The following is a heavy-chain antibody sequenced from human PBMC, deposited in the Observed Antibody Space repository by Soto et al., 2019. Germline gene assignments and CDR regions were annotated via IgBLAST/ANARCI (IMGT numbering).Heavy chain of an antibody. CDR2: INAGNGNT. D-gene: IGHD1-26*01. J-gene: IGHJ4*02. CDR1: GYTFTSYA. Sequence: XSVKVSFNASGYTFTSYAMHWVRQAPGQRLEWMGWINAGNGNTKYSQKFQGRVTITRDTSASTAYMELSTLRSEDTAVYYCARVLVGATPVDYWGQGTLVTVSS. CDR3: ARVLVGATPVDY. V-gene: IGHV1-3*01.